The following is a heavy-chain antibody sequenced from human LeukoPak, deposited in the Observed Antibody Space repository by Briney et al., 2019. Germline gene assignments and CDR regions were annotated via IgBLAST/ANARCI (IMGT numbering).Heavy chain of an antibody. V-gene: IGHV1-8*01. CDR2: MNPNSGDT. CDR3: ARGRGSRSSDC. J-gene: IGHJ4*02. D-gene: IGHD6-13*01. Sequence: ASVKVSCKASGYTFTSFDINWVRQATGQGLEWMGWMNPNSGDTGYAQKLQGRVTMTRDTSISTAYLELSSLRSDDTAVYYCARGRGSRSSDCWGQGTLVTVSS. CDR1: GYTFTSFD.